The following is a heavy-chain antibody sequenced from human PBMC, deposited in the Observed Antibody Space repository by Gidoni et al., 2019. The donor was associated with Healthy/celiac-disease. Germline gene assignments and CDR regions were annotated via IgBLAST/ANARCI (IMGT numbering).Heavy chain of an antibody. V-gene: IGHV3-30*03. D-gene: IGHD3-10*01. CDR2: ISYDGSNK. CDR3: ATLPPADAFDI. Sequence: QVQLVESGGGVVQPGRSLRLSCAPSGFTFSSYGMDWVRQAPGKGLEWVAVISYDGSNKYYADSVKGRFTISRDNSKNTLYLQMNSLRAEDTAVYYCATLPPADAFDIWGQGTMVTVSS. CDR1: GFTFSSYG. J-gene: IGHJ3*02.